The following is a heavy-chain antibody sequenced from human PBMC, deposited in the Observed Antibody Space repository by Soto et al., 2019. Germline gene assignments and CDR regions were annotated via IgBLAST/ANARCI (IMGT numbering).Heavy chain of an antibody. CDR3: ARHSKKPGDFDYYYGMDV. J-gene: IGHJ6*02. CDR2: IYYNGST. Sequence: PSETLSHTCTVSGGSIISSSYYWGWIRKPPGKGLEWIGNIYYNGSTKYSPSPKSRVTMSVDTSKNHFSLKLISVTTADTAVYYCARHSKKPGDFDYYYGMDVWGQGTTVTVSS. V-gene: IGHV4-61*03. D-gene: IGHD3-3*01. CDR1: GGSIISSSYY.